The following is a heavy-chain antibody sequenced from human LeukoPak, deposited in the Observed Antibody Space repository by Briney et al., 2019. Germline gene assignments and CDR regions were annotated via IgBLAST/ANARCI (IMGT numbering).Heavy chain of an antibody. Sequence: GGSLRLSCAASGFTFSNYAMSWVRQAPGKGLEWVSSISGTGGSTYYADSVKGRFTISRDNSKNTLYLQMNSLRAEDTAVYYCAKDRARYCSSTSCYSIWFDYWGQGTLVTVSS. CDR1: GFTFSNYA. D-gene: IGHD2-2*01. V-gene: IGHV3-23*01. CDR3: AKDRARYCSSTSCYSIWFDY. J-gene: IGHJ4*02. CDR2: ISGTGGST.